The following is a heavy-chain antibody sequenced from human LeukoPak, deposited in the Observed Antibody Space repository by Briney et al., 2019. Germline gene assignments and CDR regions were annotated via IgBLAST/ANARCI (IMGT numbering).Heavy chain of an antibody. J-gene: IGHJ3*01. D-gene: IGHD4-17*01. CDR1: GFTFSSHW. Sequence: PGGSLRLSCIASGFTFSSHWVNWVRQAPGKGLEWVANIMQDGSEKYYVDSVKGRFIISRDNAKNSLYLQMNSLRAEDTAVYYCARESTKYGAYVSGFDFWGQGTMVTVSS. V-gene: IGHV3-7*01. CDR3: ARESTKYGAYVSGFDF. CDR2: IMQDGSEK.